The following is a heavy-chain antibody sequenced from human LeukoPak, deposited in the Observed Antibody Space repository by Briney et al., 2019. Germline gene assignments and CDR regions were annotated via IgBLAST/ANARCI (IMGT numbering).Heavy chain of an antibody. CDR2: IFSNGNT. V-gene: IGHV3-53*01. CDR1: EFTVSRNY. CDR3: TRDQMNY. J-gene: IGHJ4*02. Sequence: GGSLRLSCTASEFTVSRNYMLWVRQAPGKGLEWVSLIFSNGNTHYADSVKGRFTISRDTSKNTVSLQMNSLRVEDTAMYYCTRDQMNYWGQGTLVTVSS. D-gene: IGHD5-24*01.